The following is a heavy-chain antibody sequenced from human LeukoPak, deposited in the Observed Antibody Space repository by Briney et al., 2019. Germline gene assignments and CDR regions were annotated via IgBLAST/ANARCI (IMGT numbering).Heavy chain of an antibody. Sequence: SETLSLSCTVSCDSISSYYWSWIRQPAGKGLEWIGRIYSSGSTNYNPSLKSRVIMSIDTSKNQFSLKLSSVTAADTAVYYCARAGPHYYYDTSGYPPAFDYWGQGTLVTVSS. CDR1: CDSISSYY. V-gene: IGHV4-4*07. CDR2: IYSSGST. D-gene: IGHD3-22*01. CDR3: ARAGPHYYYDTSGYPPAFDY. J-gene: IGHJ4*02.